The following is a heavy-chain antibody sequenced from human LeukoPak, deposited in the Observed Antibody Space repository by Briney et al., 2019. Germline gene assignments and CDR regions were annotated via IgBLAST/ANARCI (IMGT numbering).Heavy chain of an antibody. J-gene: IGHJ4*02. Sequence: GGSLRLSCAASGFTFSSYAMSWVRQAPGKGLEWVSAISGSGSNTYYADSVKGGFTISRDNSKDTLYLQMNSLRAEDTAVYYCAKVSQWLVDYFDFWGQGTLVTVSS. CDR1: GFTFSSYA. CDR3: AKVSQWLVDYFDF. D-gene: IGHD6-19*01. CDR2: ISGSGSNT. V-gene: IGHV3-23*01.